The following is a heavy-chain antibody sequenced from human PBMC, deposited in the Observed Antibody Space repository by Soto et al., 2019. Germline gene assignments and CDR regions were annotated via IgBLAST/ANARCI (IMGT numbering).Heavy chain of an antibody. V-gene: IGHV3-53*01. J-gene: IGHJ6*02. D-gene: IGHD3-3*01. Sequence: EVQLVESGGGLIQPGGSLRLSCAASGFTVSSNYMSWVRQAPGKGLEWVSVIYSGGSTYYADSVKGRFTISRDNPKNRLYLQMNSLRAEHPAVYYCARDSHPYYDFWIAYYYYGMDVWGQGTAVTVSS. CDR2: IYSGGST. CDR1: GFTVSSNY. CDR3: ARDSHPYYDFWIAYYYYGMDV.